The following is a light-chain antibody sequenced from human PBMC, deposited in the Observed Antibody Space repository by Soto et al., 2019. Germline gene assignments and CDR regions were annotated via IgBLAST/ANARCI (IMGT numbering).Light chain of an antibody. V-gene: IGKV3D-20*02. Sequence: EIVLTQSPGTLSLSPGERATLSCRAIQSVSSSYLAWYQLKPGQAPRLLIYGASSRATGIPDRFSGSGSGTVFTLTIGSLEPEDSAVYYCQQRKNWPPITFGQGTRLEIK. CDR1: QSVSSSY. J-gene: IGKJ5*01. CDR2: GAS. CDR3: QQRKNWPPIT.